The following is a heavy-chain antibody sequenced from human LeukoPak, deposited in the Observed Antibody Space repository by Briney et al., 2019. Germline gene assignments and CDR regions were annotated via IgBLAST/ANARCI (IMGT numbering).Heavy chain of an antibody. CDR2: IKDDGSDK. D-gene: IGHD3-10*01. CDR1: GFSISNYW. V-gene: IGHV3-7*01. CDR3: ARDQSSRALGY. Sequence: PGGSLRLSCAASGFSISNYWMSWVRQAPGKGLEWVGNIKDDGSDKYYVDSVKGRFTISRDNAKNSLYLQMNSLRVEDTAVYYCARDQSSRALGYWGQGTLVTVFS. J-gene: IGHJ4*02.